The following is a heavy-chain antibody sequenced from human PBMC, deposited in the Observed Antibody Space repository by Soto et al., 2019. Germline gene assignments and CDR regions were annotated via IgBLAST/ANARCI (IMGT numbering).Heavy chain of an antibody. CDR3: AREGGCYRFDY. V-gene: IGHV4-59*01. J-gene: IGHJ4*02. D-gene: IGHD2-15*01. CDR2: VFYSWHL. CDR1: GASFTTYY. Sequence: QVQLQESGPGLVKPSETLSLTCTVSGASFTTYYWSWIRQPPGKGLELICYVFYSWHLNYYPSLKSRLTISVDPSKNQSALRLTSLTAAATAVHYCAREGGCYRFDYWGQGTLVTVSS.